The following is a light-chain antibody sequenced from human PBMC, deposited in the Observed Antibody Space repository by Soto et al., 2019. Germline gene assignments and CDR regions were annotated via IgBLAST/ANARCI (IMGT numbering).Light chain of an antibody. CDR1: QSVLYSSNNKNY. J-gene: IGKJ4*01. V-gene: IGKV4-1*01. CDR2: WAS. Sequence: DIVMAQSPDSLSVSLGERATINCKSSQSVLYSSNNKNYLTWYQQKPGQPPKLLISWASTRESGVPDRFSGSGSGTDFTLTISSLQAEDVAVYYCQHYYSSPFTFGGGTKVDIK. CDR3: QHYYSSPFT.